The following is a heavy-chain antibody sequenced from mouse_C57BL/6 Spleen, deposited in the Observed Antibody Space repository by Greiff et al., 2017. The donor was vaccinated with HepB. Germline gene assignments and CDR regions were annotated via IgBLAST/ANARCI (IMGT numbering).Heavy chain of an antibody. CDR2: IDPETGGT. J-gene: IGHJ3*01. Sequence: SGAELVRPGASVTLSCEASGYTFTDYEMYWVQQTPVQGLEWIGAIDPETGGTAYNQKFKGKAMLTADKSSSTAYMELRSLTSEDSAVYYCTRSPDYGSSYDAWFAYWGQGTLVTVSA. CDR1: GYTFTDYE. V-gene: IGHV1-15*01. CDR3: TRSPDYGSSYDAWFAY. D-gene: IGHD1-1*01.